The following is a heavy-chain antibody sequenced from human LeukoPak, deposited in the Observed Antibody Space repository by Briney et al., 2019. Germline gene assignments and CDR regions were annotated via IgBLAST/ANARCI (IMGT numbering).Heavy chain of an antibody. CDR3: ATQTSSEAFEI. CDR1: GFAFRTYW. Sequence: GGSLRLSCVASGFAFRTYWMSWVRQAPGKGLDWVANIKPDGSDKKFVDSVKGRFAISRDNAKKSLYLQMNSLRVEDTAVYYCATQTSSEAFEIWGRGTMATVSS. D-gene: IGHD2-2*01. CDR2: IKPDGSDK. V-gene: IGHV3-7*05. J-gene: IGHJ3*02.